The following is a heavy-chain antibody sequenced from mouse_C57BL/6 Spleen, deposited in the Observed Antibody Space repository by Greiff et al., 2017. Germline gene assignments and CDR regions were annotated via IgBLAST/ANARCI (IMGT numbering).Heavy chain of an antibody. D-gene: IGHD2-4*01. CDR1: GYSITSCYY. J-gene: IGHJ3*01. V-gene: IGHV3-6*01. CDR2: ISYDGSN. CDR3: ARMGLRLAY. Sequence: EVKLMESGPGLVKPSQSLSLTCSVTGYSITSCYYWNWIRQFPGNKLEWMGFISYDGSNNYNPSLKNRISITRDTSKNQFFLKLNSVTTEDTATDYCARMGLRLAYWGQGTLVTVSA.